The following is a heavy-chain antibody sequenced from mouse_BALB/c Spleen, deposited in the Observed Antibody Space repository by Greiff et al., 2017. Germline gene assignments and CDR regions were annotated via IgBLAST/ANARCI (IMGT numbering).Heavy chain of an antibody. D-gene: IGHD2-2*01. J-gene: IGHJ4*01. CDR3: TRGGLRMDYAMDY. Sequence: EVQLQQSGTVLARPGASVKMSCKASGYSFTSYWMHWVKQRPGQGLEWIGAIYPGNSDTSYNQKFKGKAKLTAVTSASTAYMELSSLTNEDSAVYYCTRGGLRMDYAMDYWGQGTSVTVSS. CDR2: IYPGNSDT. CDR1: GYSFTSYW. V-gene: IGHV1-5*01.